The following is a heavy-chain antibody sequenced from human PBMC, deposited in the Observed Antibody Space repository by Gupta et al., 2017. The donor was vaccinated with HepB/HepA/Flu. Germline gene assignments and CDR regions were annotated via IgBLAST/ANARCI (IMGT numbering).Heavy chain of an antibody. CDR1: GFTFSNSG. CDR2: TSYDGGNK. D-gene: IGHD3-10*01. J-gene: IGHJ4*02. CDR3: VKGHLWYGPFDY. V-gene: IGHV3-30*18. Sequence: QVQLVESGGGVVQPGRSLRLSCAASGFTFSNSGVHWVRQAPGKGLEWVAVTSYDGGNKYYADSVKGRFTISRDNSKSTLFLQMNSLRTEDTAVYYCVKGHLWYGPFDYWGQGTLVTVSS.